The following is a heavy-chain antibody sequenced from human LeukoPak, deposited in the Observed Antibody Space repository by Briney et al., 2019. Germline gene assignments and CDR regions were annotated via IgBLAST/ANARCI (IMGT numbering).Heavy chain of an antibody. CDR1: GYTFTGHY. J-gene: IGHJ5*02. CDR2: INPNSGVT. D-gene: IGHD2-15*01. Sequence: ASVKVSCKASGYTFTGHYIYWVRQAPGQGLEWMGWINPNSGVTNYAQNFQGRVTMTRDTSISTAYMELSGLISDDTAVYYCARGTDCSGGRCYTSWFDPWGQGTLVTVSS. V-gene: IGHV1-2*02. CDR3: ARGTDCSGGRCYTSWFDP.